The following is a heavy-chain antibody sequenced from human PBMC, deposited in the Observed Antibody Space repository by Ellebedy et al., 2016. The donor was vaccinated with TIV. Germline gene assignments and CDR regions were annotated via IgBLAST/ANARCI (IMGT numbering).Heavy chain of an antibody. Sequence: GSLRLSCAASGFPFSNYWMSWVRQSPGKGLEWIGEMNQSGNTNYNPSLKSRATITVDTSKNHFSLKLNSVTAADTAVYYCARDSKKGWAFDIWGPGTMVTVSS. V-gene: IGHV4-4*02. CDR2: MNQSGNT. D-gene: IGHD6-19*01. CDR3: ARDSKKGWAFDI. J-gene: IGHJ3*02. CDR1: GFPFSNYW.